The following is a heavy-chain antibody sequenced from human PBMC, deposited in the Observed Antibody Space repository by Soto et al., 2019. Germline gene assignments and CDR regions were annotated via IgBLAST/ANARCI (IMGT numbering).Heavy chain of an antibody. CDR3: ATGMCSGGSCYSRNSYWFDP. J-gene: IGHJ5*02. Sequence: ASVKVSCKVSGYTLTELSMHWVRQAPGKGLEWMGGFDPEDGETIYAQKFQGRVTMTEDTSTDTAYMELSSLRSEDTAVYCCATGMCSGGSCYSRNSYWFDPWGQGTLVTVSS. CDR2: FDPEDGET. V-gene: IGHV1-24*01. D-gene: IGHD2-15*01. CDR1: GYTLTELS.